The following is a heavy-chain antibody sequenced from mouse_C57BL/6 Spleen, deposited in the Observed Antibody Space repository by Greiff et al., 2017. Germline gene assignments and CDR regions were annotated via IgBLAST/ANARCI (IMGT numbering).Heavy chain of an antibody. CDR1: GFSLTSYA. D-gene: IGHD1-1*01. CDR2: IWTGGGT. J-gene: IGHJ2*01. V-gene: IGHV2-9-1*01. Sequence: VKLQESGPGLVAPSQSLSITCTVSGFSLTSYAISWVRQPPGKGLEWLGVIWTGGGTNYNSALKSRQSISKDNSKSQVFLKMNSLQTDDTARYYCARNGNYYGSSTLDYWGQGTTPTVSS. CDR3: ARNGNYYGSSTLDY.